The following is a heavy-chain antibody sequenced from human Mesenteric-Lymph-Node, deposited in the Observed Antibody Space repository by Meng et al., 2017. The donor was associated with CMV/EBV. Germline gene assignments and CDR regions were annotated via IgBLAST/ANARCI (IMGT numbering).Heavy chain of an antibody. D-gene: IGHD3-22*01. CDR3: ARGGYDSSGYYLVY. CDR1: GFTFSTYS. V-gene: IGHV3-48*01. J-gene: IGHJ4*02. Sequence: GGSLRLSCAASGFTFSTYSMNWVRQAPGKGLEWVSYISSSSTTIYYADSVKGRFTISRDNSKNTLYLQMNTLRAEDTAVYYCARGGYDSSGYYLVYWGQGALVTVSS. CDR2: ISSSSTTI.